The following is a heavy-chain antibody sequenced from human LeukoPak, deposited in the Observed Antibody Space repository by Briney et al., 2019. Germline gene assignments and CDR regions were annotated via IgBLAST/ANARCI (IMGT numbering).Heavy chain of an antibody. CDR1: GYIFTSYW. D-gene: IGHD3-22*01. J-gene: IGHJ5*02. V-gene: IGHV5-51*01. CDR3: LRDTSGYPNWFDP. CDR2: IYPGDSDT. Sequence: GESLKISCKGSGYIFTSYWIGWVRQMPGKGLEWIGIIYPGDSDTRYSPSFQGQVTISVDKSISTAYLQWSSLKASDTAMCARLRDTSGYPNWFDPWGQGTLVTVSS.